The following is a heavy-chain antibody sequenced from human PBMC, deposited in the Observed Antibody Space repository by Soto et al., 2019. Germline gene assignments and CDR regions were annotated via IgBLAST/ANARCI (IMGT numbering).Heavy chain of an antibody. Sequence: SETLSLTCTVSGGSISTYYWHWIRQPPGKGLESIGYIYYSGSANYSPSLKSRVTISVDTSKNEFSLKLSSVTAADTAIYYCARDDRAHTKSPAPDHWGQGPLVTVSS. CDR1: GGSISTYY. V-gene: IGHV4-59*01. D-gene: IGHD3-22*01. J-gene: IGHJ4*02. CDR3: ARDDRAHTKSPAPDH. CDR2: IYYSGSA.